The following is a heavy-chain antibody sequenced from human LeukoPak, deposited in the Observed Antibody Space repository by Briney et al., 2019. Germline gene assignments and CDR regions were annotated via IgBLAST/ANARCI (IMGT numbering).Heavy chain of an antibody. V-gene: IGHV4-34*01. Sequence: SETLSLTCAVYGGSFSGYYWSWIRQPPGKGLEWIGEINHRGSTNYNPPLKSRLTISKDKFKNQFSLKLTSVTVADTAVYFCARVKAVAGTLPHLLDYWGQGTLVTVSS. CDR3: ARVKAVAGTLPHLLDY. CDR2: INHRGST. CDR1: GGSFSGYY. D-gene: IGHD6-19*01. J-gene: IGHJ4*01.